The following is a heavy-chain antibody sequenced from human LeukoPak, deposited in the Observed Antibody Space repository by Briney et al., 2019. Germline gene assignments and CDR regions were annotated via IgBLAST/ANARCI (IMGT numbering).Heavy chain of an antibody. V-gene: IGHV1-18*01. CDR3: ARLIAVAGWDPDDY. D-gene: IGHD6-19*01. CDR2: ISAYNGNT. J-gene: IGHJ4*02. CDR1: GGTFSSYA. Sequence: HRASVKVSCKASGGTFSSYAISWVRQAPGQGLEWMGWISAYNGNTNYAQKLQGRVTMTTDTSTSTAYMELRSLRSDDTAVYYCARLIAVAGWDPDDYWGQGTLVTVSS.